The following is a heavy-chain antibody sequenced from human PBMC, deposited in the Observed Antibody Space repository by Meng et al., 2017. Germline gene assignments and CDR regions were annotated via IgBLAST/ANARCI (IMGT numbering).Heavy chain of an antibody. Sequence: VQLQEVGPGLVKPSQTLSLTCTVSGGSISSGGYYWSWIRQHPGKGLEWIGYIYYSGSTYYNPSLKSRVTISVDTSKNQFSLKLSSVTAADTAVYYCARSLTVTTVWFDPWGQGTLVTVSS. J-gene: IGHJ5*02. D-gene: IGHD4-17*01. CDR1: GGSISSGGYY. V-gene: IGHV4-31*03. CDR2: IYYSGST. CDR3: ARSLTVTTVWFDP.